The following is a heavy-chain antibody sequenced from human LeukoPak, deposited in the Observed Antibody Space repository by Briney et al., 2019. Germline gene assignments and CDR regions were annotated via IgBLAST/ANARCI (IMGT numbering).Heavy chain of an antibody. Sequence: PSETLSLTCTVSGGSISNSDYYWGWIRQPPGKGLECIGSIFYSGSTYYNPSLKSRVTISVDTSKNQFSLKLSSVTAADTAVYYCAREYVGPHYYGSGSYPPTVYYYYMDVWGKGTTVTISS. J-gene: IGHJ6*03. CDR1: GGSISNSDYY. V-gene: IGHV4-39*07. D-gene: IGHD3-10*01. CDR3: AREYVGPHYYGSGSYPPTVYYYYMDV. CDR2: IFYSGST.